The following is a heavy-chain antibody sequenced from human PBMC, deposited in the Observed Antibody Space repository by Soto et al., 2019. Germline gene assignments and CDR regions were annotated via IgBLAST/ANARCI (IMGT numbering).Heavy chain of an antibody. J-gene: IGHJ6*04. V-gene: IGHV3-66*01. CDR3: ARDDVLCDGGRCYGVPLDV. CDR1: GFTVSSKY. CDR2: IQSGGPT. Sequence: GGSLRLSCAASGFTVSSKYMSWVRQAPGKGLEWVSLIQSGGPTYYADSVKGRFTISRDTSENTLHLQMDSLRAEDTAVYYCARDDVLCDGGRCYGVPLDVWGKGTKVTGSS. D-gene: IGHD2-15*01.